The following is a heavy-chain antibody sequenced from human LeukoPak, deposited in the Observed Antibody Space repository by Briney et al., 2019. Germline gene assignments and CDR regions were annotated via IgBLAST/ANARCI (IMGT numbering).Heavy chain of an antibody. V-gene: IGHV3-21*01. Sequence: GGSLRLSCAASGFTFSTYSMHWVRQTPGQGLEWVSSISTDTSYIYYADSVKGRFTISRDNAKNSLYLQMKSLRVEDTAVYYCARDHGSGSTDYFDYWGQGTLVTVSS. CDR1: GFTFSTYS. D-gene: IGHD3-22*01. CDR2: ISTDTSYI. CDR3: ARDHGSGSTDYFDY. J-gene: IGHJ4*02.